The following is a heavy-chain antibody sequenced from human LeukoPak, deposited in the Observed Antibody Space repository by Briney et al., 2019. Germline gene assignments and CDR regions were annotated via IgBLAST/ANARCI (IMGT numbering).Heavy chain of an antibody. Sequence: GGSLRLSCAASGXTFSSFSMNWVRQAPGKGLEWVSYISGSSSTIYYADSVKGRFTISRDNAKNSLYLQMNSLRDEDTAVYYCARSLLLGTSVDYWGQGTLVTVSS. V-gene: IGHV3-48*02. CDR3: ARSLLLGTSVDY. D-gene: IGHD3-22*01. CDR1: GXTFSSFS. CDR2: ISGSSSTI. J-gene: IGHJ4*02.